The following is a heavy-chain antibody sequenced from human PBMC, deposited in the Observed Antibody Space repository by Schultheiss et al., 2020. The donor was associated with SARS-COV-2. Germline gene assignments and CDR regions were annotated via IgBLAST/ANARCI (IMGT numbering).Heavy chain of an antibody. CDR2: ISGSGGST. V-gene: IGHV3-23*01. Sequence: GGSLRLSCAASGFTFSSYAMSWVRQAPGKGLEWVSAISGSGGSTYYADSVKGRFTISRDNSKNTLYLQMNSLRAEDTAVYYCARDRGKRGVYFDYWGQGTLVTVSS. D-gene: IGHD2-8*02. CDR3: ARDRGKRGVYFDY. CDR1: GFTFSSYA. J-gene: IGHJ4*02.